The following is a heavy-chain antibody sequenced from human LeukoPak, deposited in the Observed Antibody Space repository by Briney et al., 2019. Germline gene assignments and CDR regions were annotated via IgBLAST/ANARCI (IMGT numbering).Heavy chain of an antibody. Sequence: GRSLRLSCVTSGFSFSTYAMHWVRQAPGKGLEWVAVISDDGNGDYYADSAKGRFTISRDDPKNTLYLQMNSLRAEDTAVYYCAKTGHDYVWGSYRYYFDYWGQGTLVTVSS. CDR1: GFSFSTYA. V-gene: IGHV3-30-3*02. CDR3: AKTGHDYVWGSYRYYFDY. J-gene: IGHJ4*02. CDR2: ISDDGNGD. D-gene: IGHD3-16*02.